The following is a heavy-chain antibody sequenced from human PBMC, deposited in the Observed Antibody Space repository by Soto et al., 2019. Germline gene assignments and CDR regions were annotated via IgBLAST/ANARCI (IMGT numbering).Heavy chain of an antibody. D-gene: IGHD3-22*01. CDR1: GGTFSSYA. CDR3: ARGYYYDSSGYYGPFDY. Sequence: QVQLVQSGAEVKKPGSSVKVSCKASGGTFSSYAISWVRQAPGQGLEWMGGIIPIFGTANDAQKFQGRVTITADKSTSTDYMELSSLRSEDTAVYYCARGYYYDSSGYYGPFDYWGQGTLVTVSS. CDR2: IIPIFGTA. V-gene: IGHV1-69*06. J-gene: IGHJ4*02.